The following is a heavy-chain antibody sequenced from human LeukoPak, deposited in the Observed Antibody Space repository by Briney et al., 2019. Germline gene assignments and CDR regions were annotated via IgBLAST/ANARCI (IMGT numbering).Heavy chain of an antibody. CDR2: FKSKTDGGTT. CDR1: GFTFINAW. CDR3: TTDKTGLLRHPIDY. Sequence: GGSRRPSCAASGFTFINAWMSWVRRPPGKGLRGFARFKSKTDGGTTDYAAPVKGRFTISRDDSKNTLYLQMNSLKTEDTAVYYCTTDKTGLLRHPIDYWGQGTLVTVSS. J-gene: IGHJ4*02. D-gene: IGHD2-2*01. V-gene: IGHV3-15*01.